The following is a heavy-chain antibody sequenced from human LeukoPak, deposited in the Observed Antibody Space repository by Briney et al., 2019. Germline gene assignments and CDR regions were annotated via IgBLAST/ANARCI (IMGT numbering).Heavy chain of an antibody. CDR3: TRTIFPRTGMGGS. D-gene: IGHD3/OR15-3a*01. J-gene: IGHJ5*01. Sequence: GQSLRLSWAAAGFPFSSYFIHWVRQAAAQRLQLVALISPDGNDKYYADVVKGRFAISRDNSKNTLYLQMNSLRVEDTGHYYCTRTIFPRTGMGGSWGLGTLVTVSS. CDR2: ISPDGNDK. CDR1: GFPFSSYF. V-gene: IGHV3-33*08.